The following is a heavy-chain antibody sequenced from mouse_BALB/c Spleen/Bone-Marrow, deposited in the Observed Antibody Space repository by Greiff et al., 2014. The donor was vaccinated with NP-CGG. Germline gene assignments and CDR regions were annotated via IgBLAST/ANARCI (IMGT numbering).Heavy chain of an antibody. D-gene: IGHD2-2*01. Sequence: VQLQQPGAELVKPGASVKLSCTASGFNIKDTYIHWVKQRPEQGLEWIGRIDPANDNTKYDPKFQGKATITADTSSSTAYLQLSSLTSEDTAVYYCASYVYGYYFDYWGQGTTPTVSS. CDR3: ASYVYGYYFDY. J-gene: IGHJ2*01. CDR1: GFNIKDTY. CDR2: IDPANDNT. V-gene: IGHV14-3*02.